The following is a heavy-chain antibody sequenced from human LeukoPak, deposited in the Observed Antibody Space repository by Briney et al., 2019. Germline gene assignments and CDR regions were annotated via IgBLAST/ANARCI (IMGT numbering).Heavy chain of an antibody. J-gene: IGHJ4*02. CDR2: IYPGDSDT. CDR3: ARNYGIAAAGVDY. Sequence: GESLKTSCKGSGYSFTSYWIGWVRQMPGKGLEWMGIIYPGDSDTRYSPSFQGQATISADKSISTAYLQWSSLKASDTAMYYCARNYGIAAAGVDYWGQGTLVTVSS. V-gene: IGHV5-51*01. D-gene: IGHD6-13*01. CDR1: GYSFTSYW.